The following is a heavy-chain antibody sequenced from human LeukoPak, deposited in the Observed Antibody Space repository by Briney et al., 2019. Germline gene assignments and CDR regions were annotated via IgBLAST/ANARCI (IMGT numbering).Heavy chain of an antibody. CDR1: AGTFTSYA. CDR3: ARAGSYYGSGRNYYYYYIDV. V-gene: IGHV1-69*06. D-gene: IGHD3-10*01. CDR2: IISIFGTA. Sequence: SVKLSCKASAGTFTSYAISWVRQAPGQGLEWMGGIISIFGTANYAQKFQGRVTITADKSTSTPYMELSSLRYEETAVYYCARAGSYYGSGRNYYYYYIDVWGKGTTVTVSS. J-gene: IGHJ6*03.